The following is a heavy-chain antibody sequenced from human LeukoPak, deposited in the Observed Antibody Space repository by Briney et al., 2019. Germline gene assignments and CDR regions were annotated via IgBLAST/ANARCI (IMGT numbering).Heavy chain of an antibody. CDR3: ARARSGWYRYYYYYMDV. CDR1: GGSISSSSYY. J-gene: IGHJ6*03. D-gene: IGHD6-19*01. CDR2: IYYSGST. Sequence: SETLSLTCTVSGGSISSSSYYWGWIRQPPGKGLEWIGSIYYSGSTYYNPSLKSRVTISVDTSKNQFSLKLSSVTAADTAVYYCARARSGWYRYYYYYMDVWGKGTTVTVSS. V-gene: IGHV4-39*07.